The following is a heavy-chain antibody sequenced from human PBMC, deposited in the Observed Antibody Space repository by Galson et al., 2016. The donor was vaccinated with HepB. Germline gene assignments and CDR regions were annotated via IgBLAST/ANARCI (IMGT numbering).Heavy chain of an antibody. CDR3: ARDARYSSNWYYGVASPGFYYYGMDV. CDR2: IAYDGSNK. CDR1: GFTFSSYT. V-gene: IGHV3-30*04. Sequence: SLRLSCAASGFTFSSYTMHWVRQTPGKGLEWVALIAYDGSNKYYADSVKGRFTISRDNSKNTLYLQMNSLRAEDTAIYYCARDARYSSNWYYGVASPGFYYYGMDVWAQGTMVTVSS. J-gene: IGHJ6*02. D-gene: IGHD6-13*01.